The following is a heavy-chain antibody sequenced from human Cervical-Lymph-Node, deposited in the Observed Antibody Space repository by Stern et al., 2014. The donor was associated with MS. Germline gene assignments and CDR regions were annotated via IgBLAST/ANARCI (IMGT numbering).Heavy chain of an antibody. J-gene: IGHJ2*01. CDR3: ARRAAAVTYCYFDL. Sequence: EVQLLESGGDVVRPGGSLRLSCVASGFTFGGSGMGWVRQAPGKGLEWVAGVYYNGGTTGYTDSMKGRFTVSRDNAKNSLYLQLHSLRAEDTAFYYCARRAAAVTYCYFDLWGRGTLVTVSS. D-gene: IGHD6-13*01. CDR1: GFTFGGSG. CDR2: VYYNGGTT. V-gene: IGHV3-20*04.